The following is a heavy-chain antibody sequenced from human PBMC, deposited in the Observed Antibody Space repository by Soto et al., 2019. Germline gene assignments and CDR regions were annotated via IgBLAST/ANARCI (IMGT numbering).Heavy chain of an antibody. J-gene: IGHJ4*02. V-gene: IGHV3-23*01. CDR3: AKGQYGPTEAGSITILGN. CDR2: ISGSGRST. CDR1: GFTFSSYA. Sequence: GGSLRLSCAASGFTFSSYAMSWVRQAPGKGLEWVSAISGSGRSTYYADSVKGRFTISRDNSKNTLYLQMNSLRAEDTAVYYCAKGQYGPTEAGSITILGNWGQGTLVTVSS. D-gene: IGHD3-3*01.